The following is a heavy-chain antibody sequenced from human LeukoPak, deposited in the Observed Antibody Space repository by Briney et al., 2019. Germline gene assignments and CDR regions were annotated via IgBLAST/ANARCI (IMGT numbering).Heavy chain of an antibody. D-gene: IGHD3-3*01. CDR1: GGTFSSYA. CDR2: IIPIFGTA. Sequence: ASVKVSCKASGGTFSSYAISWVRQAPGQGLEWMGGIIPIFGTANYAQKFQGRVTITADESTSTAYMELSSLRSEDTAVFYCAESYYDFWSGSDKARRGFYYYMDVWGKGTTVTVSS. J-gene: IGHJ6*03. V-gene: IGHV1-69*13. CDR3: AESYYDFWSGSDKARRGFYYYMDV.